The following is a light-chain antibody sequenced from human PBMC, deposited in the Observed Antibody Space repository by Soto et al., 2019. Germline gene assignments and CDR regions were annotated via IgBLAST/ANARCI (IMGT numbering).Light chain of an antibody. Sequence: DLQMSQSPSSLSASGGDRVTITFRASQSISNYVNWYQQKPGKAPNLLIYAASNLQSGVPLRFSGSRSGTDFTLTISSLQPEDFASYYCQQSDSTWTFGQGTKVDIK. CDR1: QSISNY. CDR3: QQSDSTWT. V-gene: IGKV1-39*01. CDR2: AAS. J-gene: IGKJ1*01.